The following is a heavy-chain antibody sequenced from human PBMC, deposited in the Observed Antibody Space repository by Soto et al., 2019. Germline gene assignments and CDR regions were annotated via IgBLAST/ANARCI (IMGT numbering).Heavy chain of an antibody. CDR3: ARDQSPIVLMVYAGSGWFDP. CDR1: GFTFSSYS. V-gene: IGHV3-21*01. Sequence: PGGSLRLSCAASGFTFSSYSMNWVRQAPGKGLEWVSSISSSSSYIYYADSVKGRFTISRDNAKNSLYLQMNSLRAEDTAVYYCARDQSPIVLMVYAGSGWFDPWGQGTLVTVSS. J-gene: IGHJ5*02. CDR2: ISSSSSYI. D-gene: IGHD2-8*01.